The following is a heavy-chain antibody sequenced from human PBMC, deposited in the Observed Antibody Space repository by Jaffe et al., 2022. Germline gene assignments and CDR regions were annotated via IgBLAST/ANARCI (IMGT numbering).Heavy chain of an antibody. J-gene: IGHJ4*02. CDR1: GFTFDDYA. V-gene: IGHV3-9*01. CDR3: AKAPGRVWLEIDY. D-gene: IGHD3-16*01. CDR2: ISWNSGSI. Sequence: EVQLVESGGGLVQPGRSLRLSCAASGFTFDDYAMHWVRQAPGKGLEWVSGISWNSGSIGYADSVKGRFTISRDNAKNSLYLQMNSLRAEDTALYYCAKAPGRVWLEIDYWGQGTLVTVSS.